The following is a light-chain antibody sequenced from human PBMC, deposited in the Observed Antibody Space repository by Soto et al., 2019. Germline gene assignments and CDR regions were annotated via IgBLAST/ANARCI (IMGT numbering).Light chain of an antibody. CDR3: QQYGSSSTWT. Sequence: EIVLTQSPGTLSLSPGERATLSCRASQSVSNAYLAWYQHKPGQPPTLLIYAASSRVTGIPDRFSGSGSGIDFTLTISRLEPEDFAVYYCQQYGSSSTWTFGQGTKVEIK. CDR2: AAS. J-gene: IGKJ1*01. CDR1: QSVSNAY. V-gene: IGKV3-20*01.